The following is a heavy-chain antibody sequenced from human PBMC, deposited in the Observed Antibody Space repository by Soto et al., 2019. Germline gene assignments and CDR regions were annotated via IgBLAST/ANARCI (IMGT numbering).Heavy chain of an antibody. V-gene: IGHV3-23*01. CDR3: AKDYLRTSYNWFDP. J-gene: IGHJ5*02. CDR2: ISGSGGST. CDR1: GFTFSSYA. Sequence: GGSLRLSCAASGFTFSSYAMSWVRQAPGKGLDWVSAISGSGGSTYYADSVKGRFTFSRDNSKNTLYLQMNSLRAEDTAVYYCAKDYLRTSYNWFDPWGQGTLVTVSS. D-gene: IGHD4-17*01.